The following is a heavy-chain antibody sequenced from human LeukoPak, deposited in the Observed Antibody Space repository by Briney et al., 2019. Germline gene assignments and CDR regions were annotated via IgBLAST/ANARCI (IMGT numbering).Heavy chain of an antibody. CDR3: ARRHSGSYSWGVRTAFDI. CDR2: IYHSGST. CDR1: GGSISSSNW. Sequence: SETLSLTCAVSGGSISSSNWWSWVRQPPGKGLEWIGEIYHSGSTNYNPSLKSRVTISVDKSKNQFSLKLSSVTAADTAVYYCARRHSGSYSWGVRTAFDIWGQGTMVTVSS. J-gene: IGHJ3*02. V-gene: IGHV4-4*02. D-gene: IGHD1-26*01.